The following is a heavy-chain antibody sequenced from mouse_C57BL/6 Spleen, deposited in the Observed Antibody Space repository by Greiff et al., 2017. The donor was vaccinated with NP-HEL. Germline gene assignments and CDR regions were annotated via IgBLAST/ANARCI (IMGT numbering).Heavy chain of an antibody. CDR3: ARGTFYGSEGLFDY. CDR2: INPNYGTT. V-gene: IGHV1-39*01. J-gene: IGHJ2*01. CDR1: GYSFTDYN. D-gene: IGHD1-1*01. Sequence: VQLQQSGPELVKPGASVKISCKASGYSFTDYNMNWVKQSNGKSLEWIGVINPNYGTTSYNQKFKGKATLTVDQSSSTAYMQLNSLTSEDSAVYDCARGTFYGSEGLFDYWGQGTTLTVSS.